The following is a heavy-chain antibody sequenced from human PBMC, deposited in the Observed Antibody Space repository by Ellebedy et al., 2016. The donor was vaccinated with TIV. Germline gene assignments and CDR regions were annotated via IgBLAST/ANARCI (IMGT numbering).Heavy chain of an antibody. CDR3: ARDQWLGRAYYFDS. Sequence: GESLKISCAASGFTFSSYWMNWVRQAPGKGLEWVANIKQDGSEKYYVDSVKGRFTISRDNAKNSVYLQMNSLRDEDTAVYYCARDQWLGRAYYFDSWGQGTLVTVSS. CDR1: GFTFSSYW. D-gene: IGHD6-19*01. CDR2: IKQDGSEK. J-gene: IGHJ4*02. V-gene: IGHV3-7*01.